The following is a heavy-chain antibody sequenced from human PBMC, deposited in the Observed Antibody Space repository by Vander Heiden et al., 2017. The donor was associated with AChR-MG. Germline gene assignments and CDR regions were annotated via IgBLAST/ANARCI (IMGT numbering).Heavy chain of an antibody. D-gene: IGHD3-10*01. Sequence: EVQLLESGGGLVQPGGSLRLSCAASGFHFSSDAMRLVRQAPGKGLEWVSAISGSGCSTYYADSVKGRFTISRDNSKNTLYLQMNSLRAEDTAVYYCAKDRDRGYHLFDYWGQGTLVTVSS. CDR1: GFHFSSDA. V-gene: IGHV3-23*01. CDR3: AKDRDRGYHLFDY. CDR2: ISGSGCST. J-gene: IGHJ4*02.